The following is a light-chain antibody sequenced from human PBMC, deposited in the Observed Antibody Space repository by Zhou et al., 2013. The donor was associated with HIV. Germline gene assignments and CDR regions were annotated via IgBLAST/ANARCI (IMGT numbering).Light chain of an antibody. V-gene: IGKV1-9*01. Sequence: IQLTQSPSSLSASVGDRVTITCRASQGISSSLAWYQQNPGKAPKLLIYAASTLQSGVPSRFSGSGSGTDFTLTISSLQPEDFATYYCQQLNSYPAITFGQGTRLEIK. CDR1: QGISSS. CDR2: AAS. CDR3: QQLNSYPAIT. J-gene: IGKJ5*01.